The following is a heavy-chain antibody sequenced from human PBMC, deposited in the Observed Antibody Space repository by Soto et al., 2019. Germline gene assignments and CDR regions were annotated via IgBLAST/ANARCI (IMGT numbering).Heavy chain of an antibody. Sequence: GGSLRLSCAASGFTFSSCAMHWVRQAPGKGLEWVALIWYYGSNKYYADSVKGRFTISRDNSKNTLYLQMNSLRAEDTAVYYCARGSPRNTDFDYWGQGTLVTVSS. V-gene: IGHV3-33*08. CDR3: ARGSPRNTDFDY. J-gene: IGHJ4*02. CDR2: IWYYGSNK. D-gene: IGHD1-1*01. CDR1: GFTFSSCA.